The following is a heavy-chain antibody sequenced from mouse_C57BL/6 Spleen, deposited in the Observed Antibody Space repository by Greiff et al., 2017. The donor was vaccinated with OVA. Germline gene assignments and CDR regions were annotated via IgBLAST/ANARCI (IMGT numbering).Heavy chain of an antibody. V-gene: IGHV1-26*01. D-gene: IGHD1-1*01. CDR3: ARDYGSSRHAMDY. CDR1: GYTFTDYY. Sequence: VQLQQSGPELVKPGASVKISCKASGYTFTDYYMNWVKQSHGKSLEWIGDINPNNGGTSYNQKFKGKATLTVDKSSSTAYMELRSLTSEDSAVYYCARDYGSSRHAMDYWGQGTSVTVSS. J-gene: IGHJ4*01. CDR2: INPNNGGT.